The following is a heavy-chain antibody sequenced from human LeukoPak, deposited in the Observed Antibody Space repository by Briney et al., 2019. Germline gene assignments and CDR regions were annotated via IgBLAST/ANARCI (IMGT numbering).Heavy chain of an antibody. CDR3: VQFELDY. J-gene: IGHJ4*02. Sequence: ASVKVSCKASGYSFTSNVISWVRQAPGQGLEWMGWINPNTGGTNYAQKFQGRVTMTRDTSISTAYMDLSRLRSDDTAVYYCVQFELDYWGQGTLVTVSS. CDR2: INPNTGGT. V-gene: IGHV1-2*02. CDR1: GYSFTSNV. D-gene: IGHD1-7*01.